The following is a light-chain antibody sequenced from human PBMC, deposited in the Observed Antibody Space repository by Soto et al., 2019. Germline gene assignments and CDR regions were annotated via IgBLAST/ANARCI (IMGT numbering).Light chain of an antibody. CDR2: DAS. J-gene: IGKJ2*01. V-gene: IGKV1-5*01. CDR1: QSISSW. Sequence: DIQMTQSPSTMSASVGDRVTITCRASQSISSWLAWYQQKPGKAPKLLIYDASSLENGVPSRVSGSGSVTEFTLTLSSLQPDDFATYYCQQYNSYPYTFGQGTKLEIK. CDR3: QQYNSYPYT.